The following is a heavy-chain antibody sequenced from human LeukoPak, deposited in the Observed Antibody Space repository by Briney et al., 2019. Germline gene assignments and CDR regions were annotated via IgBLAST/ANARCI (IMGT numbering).Heavy chain of an antibody. V-gene: IGHV3-23*01. Sequence: GGSLRLSCAVSGFTFRDYGMAWVRQAPGKGLEWVSDISGGGERTYYADSVKGRFTISRDNSKNTLFLQMNSLRAEDTALYYCAKNRRGITMVRGDFDYWGQGTLVTVSS. J-gene: IGHJ4*02. D-gene: IGHD3-10*01. CDR1: GFTFRDYG. CDR2: ISGGGERT. CDR3: AKNRRGITMVRGDFDY.